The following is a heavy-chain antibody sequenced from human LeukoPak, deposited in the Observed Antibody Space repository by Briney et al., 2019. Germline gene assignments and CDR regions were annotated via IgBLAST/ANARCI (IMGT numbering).Heavy chain of an antibody. V-gene: IGHV4-38-2*01. Sequence: PSETLSLTCGVSGYSISNGYFWGWIRQPPGKGLEWIGSIYQTGNTYHNPSLKSRVAISVDTSKNQFSLKLSSVTAADTAVYCCARHRLDPGYYYYMDVWGKGTTVTVSS. CDR3: ARHRLDPGYYYYMDV. D-gene: IGHD4-11*01. J-gene: IGHJ6*03. CDR2: IYQTGNT. CDR1: GYSISNGYF.